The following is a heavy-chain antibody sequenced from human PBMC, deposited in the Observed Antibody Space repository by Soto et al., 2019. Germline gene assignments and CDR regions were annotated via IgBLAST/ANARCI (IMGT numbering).Heavy chain of an antibody. Sequence: ASVKVSCKASGYTFSDYYIHWVRQAPGQGLEWMGWINPNSGGTKYAPKFQGGVTMTRDTSITTAYLELSRLRSGDTAVYYCAKEPATAQPEGLDFWGQGTLVTVSS. CDR1: GYTFSDYY. D-gene: IGHD1-1*01. J-gene: IGHJ4*02. CDR2: INPNSGGT. CDR3: AKEPATAQPEGLDF. V-gene: IGHV1-2*02.